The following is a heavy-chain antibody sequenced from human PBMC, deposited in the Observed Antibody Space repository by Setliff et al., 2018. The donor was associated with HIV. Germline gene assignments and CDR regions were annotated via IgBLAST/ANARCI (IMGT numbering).Heavy chain of an antibody. CDR1: GGSISSGSYY. J-gene: IGHJ3*02. Sequence: PSETLSLTCTVSGGSISSGSYYWSWVRQPAGKGLEWIGRFYTSGSTNYNPSLKSRVTISVDTSKNQFSLKLSSVTAADTAVYYCARVEYSSSSGAFDIWGQGTMVTVSS. V-gene: IGHV4-61*02. D-gene: IGHD6-13*01. CDR3: ARVEYSSSSGAFDI. CDR2: FYTSGST.